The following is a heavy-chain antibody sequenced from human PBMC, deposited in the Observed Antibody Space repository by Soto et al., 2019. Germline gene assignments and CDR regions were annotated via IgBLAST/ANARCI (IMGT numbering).Heavy chain of an antibody. Sequence: SETLSLTCAVYGGSFSGYYWTWIRQPPEKGLEWIGEINHSGSTKQNPSLKSRVSVSVDTSKNQFSLKLNSVTAADTAVYYCARGISVMVAFEGDAPDKYFFDSWSLGTLVTVPQ. D-gene: IGHD2-15*01. CDR3: ARGISVMVAFEGDAPDKYFFDS. CDR1: GGSFSGYY. J-gene: IGHJ4*02. V-gene: IGHV4-34*01. CDR2: INHSGST.